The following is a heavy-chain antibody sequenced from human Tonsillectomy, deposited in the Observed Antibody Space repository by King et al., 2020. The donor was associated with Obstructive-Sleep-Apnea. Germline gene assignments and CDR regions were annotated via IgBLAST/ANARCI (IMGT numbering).Heavy chain of an antibody. Sequence: VQLVESGGGLVQPGGSLRLSCAASGFTFSSYAMSWVRQAPGKGLEWVSAISGSGGSTYYADSVKGRFTISRENSKNTLYLQMNSLRAEDTAVYYCAKGPPDYDILTGFVWFDPWGQGTLVTVSS. CDR3: AKGPPDYDILTGFVWFDP. J-gene: IGHJ5*02. CDR2: ISGSGGST. D-gene: IGHD3-9*01. V-gene: IGHV3-23*04. CDR1: GFTFSSYA.